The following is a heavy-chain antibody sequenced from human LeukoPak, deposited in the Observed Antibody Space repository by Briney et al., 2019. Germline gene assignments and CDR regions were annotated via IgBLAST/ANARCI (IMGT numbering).Heavy chain of an antibody. J-gene: IGHJ4*02. CDR2: IKYDGSEE. D-gene: IGHD3-16*01. Sequence: GGSLRLSCAASGFTYSNFEMNWVRQAPGQGLEWVANIKYDGSEEYYADSVKGRFTISRDNAKNSLSRQMNYVIAGDTAIYYCAYTNHLTYWGQGTLVTVSS. CDR3: AYTNHLTY. CDR1: GFTYSNFE. V-gene: IGHV3-7*01.